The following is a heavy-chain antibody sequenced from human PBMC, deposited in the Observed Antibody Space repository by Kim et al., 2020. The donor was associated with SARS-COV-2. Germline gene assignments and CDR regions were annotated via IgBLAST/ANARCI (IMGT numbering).Heavy chain of an antibody. CDR1: GFTFSSYG. D-gene: IGHD5-18*01. CDR3: ARDPKIYVDTAMEPTFDY. Sequence: GGSLRLSCAASGFTFSSYGMHWVRQAPGKGLEWVAVISYDGSNKYYADSVKGRFTISRDNSKNTLYLQMNSLRAEDTAVYYCARDPKIYVDTAMEPTFDYWGQGTLVTVSS. CDR2: ISYDGSNK. V-gene: IGHV3-33*05. J-gene: IGHJ4*02.